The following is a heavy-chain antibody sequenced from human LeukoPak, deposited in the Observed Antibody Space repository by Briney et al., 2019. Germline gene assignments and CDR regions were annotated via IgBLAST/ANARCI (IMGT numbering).Heavy chain of an antibody. CDR3: AKGPYSSSWYGFDP. Sequence: QTGGSLRLSCAASGFTFDDYAMHWVRQAPGKGLEWVSGISWNSGSIGYADSVKGRFTISRDNAKNSLYLQMNSLRAEDTALYYCAKGPYSSSWYGFDPWGQGTLVTVSS. D-gene: IGHD6-13*01. V-gene: IGHV3-9*01. CDR1: GFTFDDYA. CDR2: ISWNSGSI. J-gene: IGHJ5*02.